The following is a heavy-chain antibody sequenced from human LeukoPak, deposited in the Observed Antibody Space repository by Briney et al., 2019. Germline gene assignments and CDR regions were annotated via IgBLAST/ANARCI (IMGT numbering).Heavy chain of an antibody. D-gene: IGHD3-10*01. CDR3: ATDRAYFDY. Sequence: GGSLRLSCAASGFTFSSYWMSWVRQAPGKRLEWVANIKQDGSEKNYVDSVKGRFTISRDNAKNSLYLQMSSLRVEDTAVYYCATDRAYFDYWGQGTLVTVSS. CDR1: GFTFSSYW. CDR2: IKQDGSEK. V-gene: IGHV3-7*01. J-gene: IGHJ4*02.